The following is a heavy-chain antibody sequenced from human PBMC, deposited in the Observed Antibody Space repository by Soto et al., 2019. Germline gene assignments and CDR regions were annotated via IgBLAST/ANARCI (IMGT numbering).Heavy chain of an antibody. CDR3: AVGYSDYDFAVAGGFYYGMDV. Sequence: SVKVSCKASGFTFITSAVQWVRQARGQRPEWIGWIVVGSGNTNYAQKFEKRVALTRVLSSSTAYMELSSLRSEDTAVYYCAVGYSDYDFAVAGGFYYGMDVWG. V-gene: IGHV1-58*01. J-gene: IGHJ6*02. CDR1: GFTFITSA. CDR2: IVVGSGNT. D-gene: IGHD5-12*01.